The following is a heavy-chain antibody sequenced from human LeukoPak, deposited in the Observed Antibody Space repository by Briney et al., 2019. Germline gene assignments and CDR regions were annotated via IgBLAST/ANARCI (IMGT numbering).Heavy chain of an antibody. D-gene: IGHD3-3*01. CDR1: GGSISSHY. CDR2: IYYSGST. V-gene: IGHV4-59*11. CDR3: ARAPDYDFWSGYYRWFDP. Sequence: SETLSLTCTVSGGSISSHYWSWIRQPPGKGLGWIGYIYYSGSTNYNPSLKSRVTISVDTSKNQFSLKLSSVTAADTAVYYRARAPDYDFWSGYYRWFDPWGQGTLVTVSS. J-gene: IGHJ5*02.